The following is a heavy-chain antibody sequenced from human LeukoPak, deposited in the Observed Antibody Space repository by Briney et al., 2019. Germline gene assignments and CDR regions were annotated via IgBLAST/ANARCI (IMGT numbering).Heavy chain of an antibody. CDR3: ARADGGISEAFDY. Sequence: GGSLRLSCAASGFSFDDYAMHWARQTPGKGLEWVSGISWNSGSIAYADSVKGRFTISRDNAKNSMYLQMNSLRAEDTAVYYCARADGGISEAFDYWGQGTLVTVSS. CDR1: GFSFDDYA. V-gene: IGHV3-9*01. CDR2: ISWNSGSI. J-gene: IGHJ4*02. D-gene: IGHD4-23*01.